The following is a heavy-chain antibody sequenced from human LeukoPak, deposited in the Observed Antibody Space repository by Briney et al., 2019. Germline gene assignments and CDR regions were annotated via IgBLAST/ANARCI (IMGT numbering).Heavy chain of an antibody. CDR1: GFTFRSYA. D-gene: IGHD3-10*01. Sequence: GRSLRLSCAASGFTFRSYAMHWVRQAPGKGLEWVAVISYDGSNKYYADSVKGRFTISRDNSKNTLYLQMNSLRAEDTAVYYCARDLRVVRGVIEYYFDYWGQGTLVTVSS. CDR2: ISYDGSNK. J-gene: IGHJ4*02. V-gene: IGHV3-30*04. CDR3: ARDLRVVRGVIEYYFDY.